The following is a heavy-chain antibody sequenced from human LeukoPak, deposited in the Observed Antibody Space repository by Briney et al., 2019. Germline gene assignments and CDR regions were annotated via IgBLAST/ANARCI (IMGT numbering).Heavy chain of an antibody. CDR2: IYYSGST. D-gene: IGHD3-10*01. CDR1: GGSISSYY. J-gene: IGHJ4*02. CDR3: ARVGRVVRGVKFFDY. Sequence: SETLSLTCTVSGGSISSYYWSWIRQPPGKGLEWIGYIYYSGSTNYNPSLKSRVTISVDTSKNQFSLKLSSVTAADTAVYYCARVGRVVRGVKFFDYWGQGTLVTVSS. V-gene: IGHV4-59*12.